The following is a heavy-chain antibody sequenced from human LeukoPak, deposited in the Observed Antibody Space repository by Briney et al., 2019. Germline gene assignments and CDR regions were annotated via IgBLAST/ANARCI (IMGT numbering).Heavy chain of an antibody. V-gene: IGHV4-39*01. CDR3: ASRYSSSRRADWFDP. CDR2: IYYSGST. D-gene: IGHD6-13*01. Sequence: SETLSLTCTVSGGSISSSSYYWGWIRQPPGKGLEWIGSIYYSGSTYYNPSLKSRVTISVDTSKNQFSLKLSSVTAADTAVYYWASRYSSSRRADWFDPWGQGTLVTVSS. J-gene: IGHJ5*02. CDR1: GGSISSSSYY.